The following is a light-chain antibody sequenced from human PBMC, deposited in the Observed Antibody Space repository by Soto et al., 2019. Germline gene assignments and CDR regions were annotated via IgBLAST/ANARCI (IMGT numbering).Light chain of an antibody. V-gene: IGLV2-8*01. Sequence: QSALTQPPSASGSPGQSVTISCTGTSSDVGGFNFVSWYQQHPGKAPKLMIFEVNRRPSGVPDRFSGSKSGNRASLTVSGLQAEDEADYYCNSYAGTSVIFGGGTQLTVL. J-gene: IGLJ2*01. CDR1: SSDVGGFNF. CDR3: NSYAGTSVI. CDR2: EVN.